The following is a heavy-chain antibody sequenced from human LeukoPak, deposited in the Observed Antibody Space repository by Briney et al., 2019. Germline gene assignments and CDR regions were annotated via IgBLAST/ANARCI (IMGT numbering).Heavy chain of an antibody. Sequence: GGSLRLSCAASGFTFSSYWMNWVRQALGKGLEWVANIKQDGSEKSYVDSVKGRFTISRDNAKNSLYLQMNSLRAEDTALYYCAKADLEMATIGYFDYWGQGTLVTVSS. CDR1: GFTFSSYW. J-gene: IGHJ4*02. CDR2: IKQDGSEK. V-gene: IGHV3-7*03. CDR3: AKADLEMATIGYFDY. D-gene: IGHD5-24*01.